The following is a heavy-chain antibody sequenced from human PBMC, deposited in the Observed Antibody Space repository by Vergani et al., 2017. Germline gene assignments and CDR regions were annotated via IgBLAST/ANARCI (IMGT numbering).Heavy chain of an antibody. V-gene: IGHV1-18*01. CDR1: GYTFTSYG. CDR2: ISADTGNT. CDR3: ARGQSGSYYRYFEH. J-gene: IGHJ1*01. Sequence: QVHLVQSGTEGRKPGASVKVSCKASGYTFTSYGLSWVRQAPGQGLEWMGWISADTGNTKYAQKFQGRGSVTTDTSTTTVYMELRRLTSDDTAVYYCARGQSGSYYRYFEHWGQGTLVIVSS. D-gene: IGHD3-10*01.